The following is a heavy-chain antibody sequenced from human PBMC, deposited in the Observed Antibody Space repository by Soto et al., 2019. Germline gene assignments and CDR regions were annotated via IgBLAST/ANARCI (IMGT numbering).Heavy chain of an antibody. Sequence: PSETLSLTCAVYGGSFSGYYWSWIRQPPGKGLEWIGEINHIGSTNYNPSLKSRVTISVDTSKSQFSLKLSSVTAADTAVYYCARGSRGGITGTQGGYYYYYYMDVWGKGTTVTVSS. CDR1: GGSFSGYY. V-gene: IGHV4-34*01. J-gene: IGHJ6*03. CDR2: INHIGST. CDR3: ARGSRGGITGTQGGYYYYYYMDV. D-gene: IGHD1-7*01.